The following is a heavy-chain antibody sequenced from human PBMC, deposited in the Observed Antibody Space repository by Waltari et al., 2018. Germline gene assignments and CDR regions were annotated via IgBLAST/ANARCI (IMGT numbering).Heavy chain of an antibody. J-gene: IGHJ5*02. V-gene: IGHV3-23*04. CDR1: GFTFDDYA. D-gene: IGHD6-19*01. CDR3: AKDPYSSGWYNWFDP. CDR2: IRGSGGST. Sequence: EVQLVESGGGLVQPGRSLRLSCAASGFTFDDYAMHWVRQAPGKGLEWVSAIRGSGGSTYYADSVKGRFTISRDNSKNTLYLQMNSLRAEDTAVYYCAKDPYSSGWYNWFDPWGQGTLVTVSS.